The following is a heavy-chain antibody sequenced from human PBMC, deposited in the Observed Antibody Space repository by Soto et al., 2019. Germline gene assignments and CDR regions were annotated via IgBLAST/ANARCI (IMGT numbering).Heavy chain of an antibody. CDR2: INAGNGNT. CDR3: ARDLLGYCSSTSCGGWFDP. CDR1: GYTFTTYA. J-gene: IGHJ5*02. Sequence: GASVKVSCKAFGYTFTTYAIHWVRQAPGQRIEWMGWINAGNGNTKYSQNLQGRVTITRDTSASTAYMELSSLTSEDTAVYYCARDLLGYCSSTSCGGWFDPWGQGTLVTVSS. D-gene: IGHD2-2*01. V-gene: IGHV1-3*01.